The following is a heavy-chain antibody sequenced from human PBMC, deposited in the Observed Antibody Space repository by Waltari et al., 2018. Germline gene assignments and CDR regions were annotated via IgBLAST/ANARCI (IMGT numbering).Heavy chain of an antibody. CDR2: IYYSGRT. CDR1: GGSLSSSSYY. Sequence: QLQLQESGPGLVRPSETLSLTCTVSGGSLSSSSYYWGGLAQPPGKGLEWIGSIYYSGRTYDNPSLKSRVTISVDTSKNQFALKLSSVTAADTAVYYCARHRGIVLMVYAMYYFDYWGQGTLVTVSS. J-gene: IGHJ4*02. V-gene: IGHV4-39*01. CDR3: ARHRGIVLMVYAMYYFDY. D-gene: IGHD2-8*01.